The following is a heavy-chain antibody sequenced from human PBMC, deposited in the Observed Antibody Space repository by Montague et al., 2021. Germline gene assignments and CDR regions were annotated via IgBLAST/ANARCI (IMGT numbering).Heavy chain of an antibody. CDR3: AKPDSFGSGISYKGFDP. CDR1: SGSIFHAH. J-gene: IGHJ5*02. V-gene: IGHV4-59*08. CDR2: MFYGGAT. D-gene: IGHD3-10*01. Sequence: SETLSLTCTVSSGSIFHAHWSWVRQPPGKGLEWLGSMFYGGATSNNPSLKSRVTMSIDTSTNQFSLKLSSVTAADTAVYYCAKPDSFGSGISYKGFDPWGQGILVTVSS.